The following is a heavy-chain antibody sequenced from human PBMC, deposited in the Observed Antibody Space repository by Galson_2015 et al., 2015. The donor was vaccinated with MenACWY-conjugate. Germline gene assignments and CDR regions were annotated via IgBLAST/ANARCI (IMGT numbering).Heavy chain of an antibody. V-gene: IGHV3-48*04. J-gene: IGHJ4*02. CDR1: GFTFSSYA. CDR3: ARDLGYSGGY. CDR2: ISSSSSTI. D-gene: IGHD5-18*01. Sequence: SLRLSCAASGFTFSSYAMSWVRQAPGKGLEWVSYISSSSSTIYYADSVKGRFTISRDNAKNSLYLQMNSLRAEDTAVYYCARDLGYSGGYWGQGTLVTVSS.